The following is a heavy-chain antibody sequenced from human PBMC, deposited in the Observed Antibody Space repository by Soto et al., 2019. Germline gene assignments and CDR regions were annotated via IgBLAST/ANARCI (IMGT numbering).Heavy chain of an antibody. V-gene: IGHV4-59*01. J-gene: IGHJ5*02. CDR3: ARGEVVREGWFDP. Sequence: QVQLQESGPGLVKASETLSLTCTVSGGSISSYYWNWIRQPPGKGLEWIGYVYYRGNTNYSPSLKRRVTMSVDMSKNQLSLKLTSVTAADTAVYYCARGEVVREGWFDPWGQGTLVTVSS. CDR1: GGSISSYY. CDR2: VYYRGNT. D-gene: IGHD3-10*01.